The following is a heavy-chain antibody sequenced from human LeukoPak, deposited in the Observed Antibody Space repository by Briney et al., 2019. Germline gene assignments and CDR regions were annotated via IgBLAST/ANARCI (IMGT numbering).Heavy chain of an antibody. CDR3: ARDKTDYDILTDAGYFDY. Sequence: SETLSLTCTVSGGSISSGSYYWSWIRQPAGKGLEWIGRIYTSGSTNYNPSLKSRDTISVDTSKNQFSLKLSSVTAADTAVYYCARDKTDYDILTDAGYFDYWGQGTLVTVSS. CDR2: IYTSGST. D-gene: IGHD3-9*01. V-gene: IGHV4-61*02. J-gene: IGHJ4*02. CDR1: GGSISSGSYY.